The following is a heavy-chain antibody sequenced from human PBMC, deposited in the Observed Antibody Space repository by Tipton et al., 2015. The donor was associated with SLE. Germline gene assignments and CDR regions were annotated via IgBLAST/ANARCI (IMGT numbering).Heavy chain of an antibody. CDR3: ASRQEVSDAFDI. CDR1: GFTFSSYG. J-gene: IGHJ3*02. Sequence: SLRLSCAASGFTFSSYGMHWVRQAPGKGLEWVAVIWYDGSNKDYADSVKGRFTISRDNSKNTLYLQMNSLRAEDTAVYYCASRQEVSDAFDIWVQGTMVTV. CDR2: IWYDGSNK. V-gene: IGHV3-33*01.